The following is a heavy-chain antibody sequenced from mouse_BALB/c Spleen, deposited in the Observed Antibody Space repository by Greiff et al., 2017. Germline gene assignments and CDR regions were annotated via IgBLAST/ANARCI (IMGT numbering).Heavy chain of an antibody. CDR3: ARRGYAGDFDY. D-gene: IGHD2-14*01. Sequence: EVQGVESGGGLVQPGGSRKLSCAASGFTFSSFGMHWVRQAPEKGLEWVAYISSGSSTIYYADTVKGRFTISRDNPKNTLFLQMTSLRSEDTAMYYCARRGYAGDFDYWGQGTTLTVSS. V-gene: IGHV5-17*02. CDR2: ISSGSSTI. J-gene: IGHJ2*01. CDR1: GFTFSSFG.